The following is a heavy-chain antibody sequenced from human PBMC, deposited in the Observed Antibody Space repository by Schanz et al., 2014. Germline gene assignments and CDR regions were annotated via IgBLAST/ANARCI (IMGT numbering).Heavy chain of an antibody. CDR1: GFTFSTST. CDR2: ISSGGGST. J-gene: IGHJ4*02. Sequence: EVQLVESGGGLVQPGGSLRLSCAASGFTFSTSTMHWVRQAPGKGLEWVSSISSGGGSTYYADSVKGRFTISRDNSKNTLYLQMKSLRAEDTAVYYCARVKGGFDYWGQGTLVTVSS. V-gene: IGHV3-23*04. CDR3: ARVKGGFDY. D-gene: IGHD3-16*01.